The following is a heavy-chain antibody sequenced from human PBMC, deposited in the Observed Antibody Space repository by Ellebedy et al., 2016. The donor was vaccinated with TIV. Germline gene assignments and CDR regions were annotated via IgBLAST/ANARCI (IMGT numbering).Heavy chain of an antibody. D-gene: IGHD1-14*01. Sequence: SETLSLXCTVSGGSISSSSYYWGWIRQPPGKGLEWIGSIYYSGSTYYNPSLKSRVTISVDTSKNQFSLKLSSVTAADTAVYYCAREGRGPEGFDPWGQGTLVTVSS. CDR1: GGSISSSSYY. CDR3: AREGRGPEGFDP. CDR2: IYYSGST. J-gene: IGHJ5*02. V-gene: IGHV4-39*07.